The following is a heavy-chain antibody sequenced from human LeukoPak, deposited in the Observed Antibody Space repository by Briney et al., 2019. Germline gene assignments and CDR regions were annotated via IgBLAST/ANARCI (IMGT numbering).Heavy chain of an antibody. CDR3: ASEPSDILRGGFEY. Sequence: GGSLRLSCAASGFTFRSYWMAWVRQAPGKGLEWVANIKEDESAKHQADSVKGRFTISRDNAQNSVYLQMSSLRGEDTAVYYCASEPSDILRGGFEYWGQGALVTVSS. CDR2: IKEDESAK. J-gene: IGHJ4*02. V-gene: IGHV3-7*01. CDR1: GFTFRSYW. D-gene: IGHD3-9*01.